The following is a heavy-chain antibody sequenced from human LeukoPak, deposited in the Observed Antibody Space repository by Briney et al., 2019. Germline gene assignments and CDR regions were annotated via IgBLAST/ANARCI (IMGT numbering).Heavy chain of an antibody. Sequence: SETLSLTCAVYGGSFSGYYWSWIRQPPGKGLEWIGEINHSGSTNYNPSLKSRVTISVDTSKNQFSLKLSSVTAADTAVYYCARVWFGELLAEFFDYWGQGTLVTVSS. V-gene: IGHV4-34*01. D-gene: IGHD3-10*01. CDR1: GGSFSGYY. CDR2: INHSGST. CDR3: ARVWFGELLAEFFDY. J-gene: IGHJ4*02.